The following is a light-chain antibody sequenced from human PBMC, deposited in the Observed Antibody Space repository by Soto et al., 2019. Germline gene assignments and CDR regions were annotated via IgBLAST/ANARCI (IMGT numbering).Light chain of an antibody. CDR3: LQYGSSSWT. CDR1: QSVSSNY. J-gene: IGKJ1*01. CDR2: VAS. Sequence: EIVLTRSPGTLSLSPGERATLSCRASQSVSSNYLAWYQQKPGQAPRLLIYVASSRATDIPDRFSGSGSGTDFTLTISRLEPEDFAVYYCLQYGSSSWTFGQGTKVEIK. V-gene: IGKV3-20*01.